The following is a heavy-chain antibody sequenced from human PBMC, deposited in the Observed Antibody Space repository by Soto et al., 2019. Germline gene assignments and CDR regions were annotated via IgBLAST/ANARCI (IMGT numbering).Heavy chain of an antibody. D-gene: IGHD3-10*01. CDR2: THYSGSV. CDR3: ARGGSYYDFDH. CDR1: GGSISTYY. V-gene: IGHV4-59*01. Sequence: PSETLSLTGTVSGGSISTYYCSWIRQAPGKELEWIAYTHYSGSVNYNPSLRGRVTISQDTCNNQLSLKLTAVTAADTAVYYCARGGSYYDFDHFGQGSLVPLFS. J-gene: IGHJ4*02.